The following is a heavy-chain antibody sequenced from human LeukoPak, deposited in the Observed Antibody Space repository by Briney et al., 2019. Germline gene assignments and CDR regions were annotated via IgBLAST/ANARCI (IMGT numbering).Heavy chain of an antibody. CDR3: ARGSYYSMDV. CDR2: IKSDGSST. V-gene: IGHV3-74*01. CDR1: RFTFSSYW. Sequence: PGGSLRLSCAASRFTFSSYWMHWVRQAPGKGLVWVSRIKSDGSSTSYADSVKGRFTISRDNAKNTLYLQMNSLRAEDTAVYSCARGSYYSMDVWGQGTTVTVSS. J-gene: IGHJ6*02.